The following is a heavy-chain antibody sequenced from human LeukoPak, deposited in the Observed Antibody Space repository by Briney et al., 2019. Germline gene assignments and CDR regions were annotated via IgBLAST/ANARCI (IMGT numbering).Heavy chain of an antibody. D-gene: IGHD3-3*01. CDR1: GFTFSSYA. CDR2: ISGSGGST. CDR3: AKYEGTYYDFWNGYYHPSFDY. Sequence: PGGSLRLSCAASGFTFSSYAMSWVRQAPGKGLEWVSAISGSGGSTYYADSVKGRFTISRDNSKNTLYLQMNSLRAEDTAVYYCAKYEGTYYDFWNGYYHPSFDYWGQGTLVTVSS. V-gene: IGHV3-23*01. J-gene: IGHJ4*02.